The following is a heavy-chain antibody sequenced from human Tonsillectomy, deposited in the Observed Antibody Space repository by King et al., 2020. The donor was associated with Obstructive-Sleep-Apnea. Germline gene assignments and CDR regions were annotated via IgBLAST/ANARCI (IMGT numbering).Heavy chain of an antibody. D-gene: IGHD6-19*01. CDR2: ISYDGSNK. CDR3: ARPIAVTGTAIDY. V-gene: IGHV3-30-3*01. Sequence: VQLVESGGGVVQPGRSLRLSCAASGFTFSNYAIHWVRQAPGKGLEWVAVISYDGSNKYYADSVKGRFTISRDNSKNTLYLQMNSLRAEETAGYYCARPIAVTGTAIDYWGQGTLVTVSS. CDR1: GFTFSNYA. J-gene: IGHJ4*02.